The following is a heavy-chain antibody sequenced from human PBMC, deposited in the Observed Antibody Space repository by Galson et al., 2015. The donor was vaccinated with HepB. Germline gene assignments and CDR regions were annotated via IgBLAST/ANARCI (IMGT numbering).Heavy chain of an antibody. J-gene: IGHJ5*02. CDR3: ATGLRGGLAESLEL. Sequence: ETVSLTCAVYGVSFSGYQWRRLRPPPGQAPEGSGITNYRGSTSYRQFLKSRVTISVDTSKNPFSQNLTSVTAADTAVFFCATGLRGGLAESLELWGQGALVTVSS. V-gene: IGHV4-34*01. CDR1: GVSFSGYQ. D-gene: IGHD6-19*01. CDR2: TNYRGST.